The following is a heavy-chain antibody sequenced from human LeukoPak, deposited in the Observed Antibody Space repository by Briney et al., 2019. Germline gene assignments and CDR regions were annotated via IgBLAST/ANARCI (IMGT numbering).Heavy chain of an antibody. V-gene: IGHV3-53*01. D-gene: IGHD4-17*01. CDR3: ASGMTTVTTGIDY. CDR2: IYSVGST. J-gene: IGHJ4*02. Sequence: GGSLRLSCAPSGFSVSDNYMSWVRQAPGNGLEWVSVIYSVGSTSYADSAKGRFTISRDNSKNTLYLQMNRLRAEDTAVYYCASGMTTVTTGIDYWGRGTLVTMSS. CDR1: GFSVSDNY.